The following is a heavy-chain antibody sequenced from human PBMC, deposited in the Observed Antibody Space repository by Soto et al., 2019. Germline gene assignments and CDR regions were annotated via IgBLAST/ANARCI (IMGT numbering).Heavy chain of an antibody. V-gene: IGHV4-39*01. J-gene: IGHJ2*01. CDR3: ARLFMTTVTISPRASLDYWYFDL. Sequence: QLQLQESGPGLVKPSETLSLTCTVSGGSIRSSSYYWGWIRQPPGKGLEWIGSIYYSGSTYYNPSLKSRVTISVDTSKNQFSLKLSSVTAADTAVYYCARLFMTTVTISPRASLDYWYFDLWGRGTLVTVSS. CDR2: IYYSGST. D-gene: IGHD4-17*01. CDR1: GGSIRSSSYY.